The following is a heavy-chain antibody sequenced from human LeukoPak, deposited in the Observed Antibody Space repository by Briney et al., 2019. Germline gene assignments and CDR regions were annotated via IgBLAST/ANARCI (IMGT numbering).Heavy chain of an antibody. CDR3: ARDPTFYYYDSSDDAFDI. J-gene: IGHJ3*02. CDR1: GFTFDDYG. D-gene: IGHD3-22*01. V-gene: IGHV3-20*04. Sequence: GGSLRLSCAASGFTFDDYGMSWVRQAPGKGLEWVSGINWNGGSTGYADSVKCRFTISRDNAKNSLYLQMNSLRAEDTALYYCARDPTFYYYDSSDDAFDIWGQGTMVTVSS. CDR2: INWNGGST.